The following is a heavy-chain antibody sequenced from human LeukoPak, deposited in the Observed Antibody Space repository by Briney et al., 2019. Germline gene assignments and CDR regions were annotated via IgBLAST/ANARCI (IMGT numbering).Heavy chain of an antibody. CDR3: XXXXXXXXTXXXXVY. V-gene: IGHV3-23*01. J-gene: IGHJ4*02. CDR1: FTXXXXA. Sequence: FTXXXXAMXWVRQAPGXXXXWVSAISGSGGSTYXADSVKGRFTISRDXSKNXLSLQMNSLRAEDTAVYYCXXXXXXXXTXXXXVYXGQXTXXTVSS. CDR2: ISGSGGST.